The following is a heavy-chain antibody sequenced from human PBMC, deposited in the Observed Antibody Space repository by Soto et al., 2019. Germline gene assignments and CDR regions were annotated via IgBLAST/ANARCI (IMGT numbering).Heavy chain of an antibody. D-gene: IGHD3-9*01. CDR1: GFSLSTNGVG. J-gene: IGHJ4*02. V-gene: IGHV2-5*02. CDR3: AHRSVLTGSRPFVY. CDR2: IYWDDDK. Sequence: SGPTLVNPTETLTLTCTVSGFSLSTNGVGVGWIRQPPGKALEWLALIYWDDDKRYSPSLKSRLTITKDTSKNQVVLTMTNMDPVDTATYYCAHRSVLTGSRPFVYWAQGTLVTVSS.